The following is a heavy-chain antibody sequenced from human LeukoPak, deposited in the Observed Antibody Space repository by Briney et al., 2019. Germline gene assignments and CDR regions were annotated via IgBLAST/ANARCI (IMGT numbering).Heavy chain of an antibody. D-gene: IGHD6-13*01. V-gene: IGHV3-33*01. J-gene: IGHJ4*02. CDR1: GFTFSNYG. CDR3: ARDRDVYSSRWNRNFAY. Sequence: TGGSLRLSCAASGFTFSNYGTHWVRQAPGKGLEWVAIIWYDGSNKYYADSVKGRFTISRDNSKNTLYLQMNSLRAEDTAVYYCARDRDVYSSRWNRNFAYSGQGTLVTVSA. CDR2: IWYDGSNK.